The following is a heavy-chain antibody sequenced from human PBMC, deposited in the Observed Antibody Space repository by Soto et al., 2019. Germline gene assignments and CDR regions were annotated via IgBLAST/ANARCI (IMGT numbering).Heavy chain of an antibody. J-gene: IGHJ3*02. V-gene: IGHV3-53*01. D-gene: IGHD2-2*01. CDR3: ARPSLEIPMRWAFDI. CDR2: MYSDGRT. Sequence: GGSLRLSCAASGFTVGSNYMSWVRQAPGKGLEWVSLMYSDGRTYYADSARGRFTISRDNSKNTLYLQMNSLRGDDTAVYYCARPSLEIPMRWAFDIWGQGTMVTVS. CDR1: GFTVGSNY.